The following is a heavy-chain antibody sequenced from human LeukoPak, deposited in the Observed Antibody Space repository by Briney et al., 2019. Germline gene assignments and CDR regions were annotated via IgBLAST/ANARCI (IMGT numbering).Heavy chain of an antibody. CDR2: ISDSGDST. CDR1: GFTFSSYA. Sequence: GGSLRLSCAASGFTFSSYAMSWVRQAPGKGLEWVSVISDSGDSTDYADSVKGRFAISRDNSKSTVFLQMNNLRAEDTAVYYCAKVEMTSLIYYYFDYWGQGTQVTVSS. J-gene: IGHJ4*02. CDR3: AKVEMTSLIYYYFDY. D-gene: IGHD4-11*01. V-gene: IGHV3-23*01.